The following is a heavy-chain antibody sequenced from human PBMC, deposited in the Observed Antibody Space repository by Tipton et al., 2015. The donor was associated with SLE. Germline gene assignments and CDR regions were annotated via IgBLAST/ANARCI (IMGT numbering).Heavy chain of an antibody. V-gene: IGHV3-74*01. CDR3: AKDDDYYGMDV. J-gene: IGHJ6*02. CDR2: IYSDGSST. Sequence: SLRLSCAASGFTFSSYWMHWVRQGPGKGLVWVSRIYSDGSSTNYADSVKGRFTISRDNSKNTLYLQMNSLRPEDTAVYYCAKDDDYYGMDVWGQGTTVTVSS. CDR1: GFTFSSYW.